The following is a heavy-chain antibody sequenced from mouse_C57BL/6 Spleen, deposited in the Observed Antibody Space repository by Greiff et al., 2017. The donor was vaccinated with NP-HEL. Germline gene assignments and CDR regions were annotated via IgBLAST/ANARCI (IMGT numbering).Heavy chain of an antibody. CDR2: IYPGSGNT. CDR1: GYTFTDYY. J-gene: IGHJ2*01. Sequence: QVQLKQSGAELVRPGASVKLSCKASGYTFTDYYINWVKQRPGQGLEWIARIYPGSGNTYYNEKFKGKATLTAEKSSSTAYMQLSSLTSEDSAVYFCARPAYQGIFDYWGQGTTLTVSS. D-gene: IGHD2-10*01. V-gene: IGHV1-76*01. CDR3: ARPAYQGIFDY.